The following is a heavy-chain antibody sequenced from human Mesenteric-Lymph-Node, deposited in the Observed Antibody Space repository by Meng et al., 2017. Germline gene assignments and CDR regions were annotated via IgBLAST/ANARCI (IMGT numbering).Heavy chain of an antibody. J-gene: IGHJ3*02. D-gene: IGHD1-1*01. CDR2: VSYSGNT. CDR1: DGSITNYY. Sequence: SETLSLTCTVSDGSITNYYWGWFRQPPGKRLECIGYVSYSGNTNYNPSLKSRVTISVDTSKSQFSLKLSSVTAVDTAVYYCARDSQLEGSSGAFDIWGQGTMVTV. CDR3: ARDSQLEGSSGAFDI. V-gene: IGHV4-59*01.